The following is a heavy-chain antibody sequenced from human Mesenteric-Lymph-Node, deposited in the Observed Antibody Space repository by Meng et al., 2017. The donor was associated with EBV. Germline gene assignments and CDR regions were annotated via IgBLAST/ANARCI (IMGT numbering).Heavy chain of an antibody. CDR3: ARGRHVNMVPLYFDF. D-gene: IGHD4/OR15-4a*01. J-gene: IGHJ4*02. CDR1: GDTFPSHG. V-gene: IGHV1-69*01. CDR2: TAPLIGTS. Sequence: QGQLVHVEAEVKRPGSWVKVPSKAPGDTFPSHGISWERQAPGQGLEWMGGTAPLIGTSNYEQNFQGRVTITADESTSTAYMELRSLRYEDTAVYYCARGRHVNMVPLYFDFWGQGTLVTVSS.